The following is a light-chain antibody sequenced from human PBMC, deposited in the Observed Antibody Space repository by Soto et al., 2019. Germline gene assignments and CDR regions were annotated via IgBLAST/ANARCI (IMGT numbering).Light chain of an antibody. J-gene: IGKJ2*01. CDR2: GAS. V-gene: IGKV3-15*01. CDR3: QQYNNWPPYT. CDR1: QSVSSN. Sequence: EIVMTQSRATLSVSPGERATLSCRASQSVSSNLAWYQQKPGQAPRLLIYGASTRATGIPARFSGSESGTEFTLTISSLQSEDFAVYYCQQYNNWPPYTFGQGTKLEIK.